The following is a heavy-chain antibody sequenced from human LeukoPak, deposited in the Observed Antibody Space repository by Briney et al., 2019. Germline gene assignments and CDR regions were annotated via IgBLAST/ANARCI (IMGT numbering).Heavy chain of an antibody. CDR2: IWYDGSEK. D-gene: IGHD3-22*01. J-gene: IGHJ4*02. CDR3: ARGRGLGSGSYYYYFDS. V-gene: IGHV3-33*01. Sequence: GTSLRLACAASGFIFSTHGMHRVPQGPGRGLEWVAIIWYDGSEKYYADSVKGRFTISRDNSKNTLYLQMDSLRAEDTAVYYCARGRGLGSGSYYYYFDSWGQGTLVTVSS. CDR1: GFIFSTHG.